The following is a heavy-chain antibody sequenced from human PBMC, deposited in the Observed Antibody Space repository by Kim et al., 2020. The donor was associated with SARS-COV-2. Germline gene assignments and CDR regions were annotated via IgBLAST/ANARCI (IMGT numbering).Heavy chain of an antibody. J-gene: IGHJ5*02. CDR3: ARVGSSSWGVPGLFDP. CDR2: TYYRSKWYN. CDR1: GDSVSSNSAA. D-gene: IGHD6-6*01. V-gene: IGHV6-1*01. Sequence: SQTLSLTCAISGDSVSSNSAAWNWIRQSPSRGLEWLGRTYYRSKWYNDSAVSVKSRITINPDTSKNQFSLQLNSVTPEDTAVYYCARVGSSSWGVPGLFDPWGQGTLVTVSS.